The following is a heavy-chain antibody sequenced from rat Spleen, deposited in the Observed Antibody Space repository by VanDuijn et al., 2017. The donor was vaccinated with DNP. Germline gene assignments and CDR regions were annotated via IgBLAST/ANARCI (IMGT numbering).Heavy chain of an antibody. CDR2: IGSAAYAP. CDR1: GFTFSAYY. Sequence: EVQLVESGGGLVQPGRSLKLSCAASGFTFSAYYLAWVRQAPAKGLEWVAYIGSAAYAPYYGDSVKGRFAISRDNAKSTLYLQMNSLRSEDMATYYCARPDYWGQGVMVTVSA. J-gene: IGHJ2*01. V-gene: IGHV5-22*01. CDR3: ARPDY.